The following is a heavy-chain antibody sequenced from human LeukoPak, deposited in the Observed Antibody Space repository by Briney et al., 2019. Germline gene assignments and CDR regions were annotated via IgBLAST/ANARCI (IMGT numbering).Heavy chain of an antibody. CDR1: GGSFSGYY. V-gene: IGHV4-34*01. D-gene: IGHD6-6*01. CDR3: ARRSIAARPRWFDP. Sequence: SETLSLTCAVYGGSFSGYYWSWIRQPPGKGLEWIGEINHSGSTNYNPSLKSRVTISVDTSKNQFSLKLSSVTAADTAVCYCARRSIAARPRWFDPWGQGTLVTVSS. J-gene: IGHJ5*02. CDR2: INHSGST.